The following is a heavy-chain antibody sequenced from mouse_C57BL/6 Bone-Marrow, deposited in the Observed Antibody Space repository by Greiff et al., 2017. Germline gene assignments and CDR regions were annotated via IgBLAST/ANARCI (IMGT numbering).Heavy chain of an antibody. V-gene: IGHV2-4*01. CDR1: GFSLTSSG. CDR2: IWSGGST. Sequence: VQLQQSGPGLVQPSQSLSITCTVSGFSLTSSGVHWVRQPPGKGLELLGVIWSGGSTDYNAAFISRLSISKDNSKSQVFFKMNSLQADDTAIYYCAKKGGSSWYFDFWGTGTTVTVSS. D-gene: IGHD1-1*01. J-gene: IGHJ1*03. CDR3: AKKGGSSWYFDF.